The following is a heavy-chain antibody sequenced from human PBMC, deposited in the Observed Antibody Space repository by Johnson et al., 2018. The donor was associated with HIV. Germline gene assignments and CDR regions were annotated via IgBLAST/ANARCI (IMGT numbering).Heavy chain of an antibody. D-gene: IGHD4-17*01. J-gene: IGHJ3*02. CDR3: ARDASYGDYAFDI. Sequence: VQLVESGGGVVQPGGSLRLSCAASGFTLSSYWMSWVRQAPGKGLEWVANIKQAESEKYYVDSVKGRFTISRDNAKNSLYLQLNSLRAEDTAVYYCARDASYGDYAFDIWGQGTMVTVSS. CDR1: GFTLSSYW. CDR2: IKQAESEK. V-gene: IGHV3-7*01.